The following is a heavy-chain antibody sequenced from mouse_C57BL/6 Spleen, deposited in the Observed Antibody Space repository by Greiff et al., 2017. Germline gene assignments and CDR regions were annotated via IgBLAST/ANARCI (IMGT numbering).Heavy chain of an antibody. CDR3: ARWSYDYGDY. CDR2: IDPSDSYT. D-gene: IGHD2-4*01. J-gene: IGHJ2*01. Sequence: QVQLQQSGAELVMPGASVKLSCKASGYTFTSYWMHWVKQRPGQGLEWIGEIDPSDSYTNYTQKFKGKSTLTVDKSSSTAYMQLSSLTAENSSVDYCARWSYDYGDYWGQGTTLTVSS. V-gene: IGHV1-69*01. CDR1: GYTFTSYW.